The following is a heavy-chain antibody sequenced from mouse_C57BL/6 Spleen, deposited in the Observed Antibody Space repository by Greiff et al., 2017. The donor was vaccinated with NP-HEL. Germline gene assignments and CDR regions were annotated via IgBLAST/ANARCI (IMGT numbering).Heavy chain of an antibody. V-gene: IGHV1-76*01. CDR2: IYPGSGNT. CDR3: ARHGDYYGSSYVDAMDY. CDR1: GYTFPDYY. D-gene: IGHD1-1*01. Sequence: VQLQQSGAELVRPGASVKLSCKASGYTFPDYYINWVKQRPGQGLEWIARIYPGSGNTYYNEKFKGKATLTAEKSSSTAYMQLSSLTSEDSAVYCCARHGDYYGSSYVDAMDYWGQGTSGTVSS. J-gene: IGHJ4*01.